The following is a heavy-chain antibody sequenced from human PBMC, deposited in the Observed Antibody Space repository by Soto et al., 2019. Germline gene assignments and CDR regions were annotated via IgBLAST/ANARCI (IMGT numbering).Heavy chain of an antibody. D-gene: IGHD3-16*02. CDR1: GFTFSSYA. J-gene: IGHJ4*02. CDR3: ARDGQRYRTLYYFDY. V-gene: IGHV3-30-3*01. CDR2: ISYDGSNK. Sequence: GGSLRLSCAASGFTFSSYAMHWVRQAPGKGLEWVAVISYDGSNKYYADSVKGRFTISRDNSKNTLYLQMNSLRAEDTALYYCARDGQRYRTLYYFDYWGQGTLVTVSS.